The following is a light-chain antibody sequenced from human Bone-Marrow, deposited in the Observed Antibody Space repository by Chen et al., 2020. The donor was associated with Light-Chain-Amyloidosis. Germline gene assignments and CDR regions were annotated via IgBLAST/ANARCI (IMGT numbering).Light chain of an antibody. CDR3: QHYSKVPPRA. CDR2: GAS. J-gene: IGKJ1*01. Sequence: DIVLTQSPATLSVSLGERATLSCRASQSVRSNLAWYQQNPGQAPRLLIYGASTRATGIPARFSGGGSGTEFTLTISSLQSEDFAVYYCQHYSKVPPRAFGQGTKVEIK. V-gene: IGKV3-15*01. CDR1: QSVRSN.